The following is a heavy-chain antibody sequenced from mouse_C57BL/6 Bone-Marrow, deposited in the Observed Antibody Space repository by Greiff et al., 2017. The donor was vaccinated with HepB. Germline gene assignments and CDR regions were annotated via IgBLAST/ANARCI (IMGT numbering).Heavy chain of an antibody. J-gene: IGHJ2*01. CDR3: AGGSVDY. CDR2: ISYDGSN. CDR1: GYSITSGYY. D-gene: IGHD1-1*02. V-gene: IGHV3-6*01. Sequence: EVKLMESGPGLVKPSQSLSLTCSVTGYSITSGYYWNWIRQFPGNKLEWMGYISYDGSNNYNPSLKNRISITRDTSKNQFFLKLNSVTTKDTATYYCAGGSVDYWGQGTTLTVSS.